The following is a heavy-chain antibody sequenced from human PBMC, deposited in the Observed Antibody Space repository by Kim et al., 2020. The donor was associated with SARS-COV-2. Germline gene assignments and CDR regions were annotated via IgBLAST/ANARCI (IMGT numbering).Heavy chain of an antibody. CDR3: ARATAIFLPYGMDV. CDR1: GGSFSGYY. V-gene: IGHV4-34*01. J-gene: IGHJ6*02. Sequence: SETLSLTCAVYGGSFSGYYWSWIRQPPGKGLEWIGEINHSGSTNYNPSLKSRVTISVDTSKNQFSLKLSSVTAADTAVYYCARATAIFLPYGMDVWGQGTTVTVSS. D-gene: IGHD5-18*01. CDR2: INHSGST.